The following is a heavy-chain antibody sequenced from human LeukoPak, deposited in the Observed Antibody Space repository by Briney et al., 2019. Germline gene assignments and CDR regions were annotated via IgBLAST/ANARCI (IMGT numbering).Heavy chain of an antibody. CDR2: IGGSGGTT. D-gene: IGHD6-13*01. V-gene: IGHV3-23*01. CDR3: AKTPQQLDRRYYYCMDV. Sequence: GGSLRLSCAASGFTFSSYCMSWVRQAPGKWLGWVSFIGGSGGTTYYADSVKSRFTISRDKSKNTLYLQMNSLRGEDTGVYYCAKTPQQLDRRYYYCMDVWGKGTTVTISS. CDR1: GFTFSSYC. J-gene: IGHJ6*03.